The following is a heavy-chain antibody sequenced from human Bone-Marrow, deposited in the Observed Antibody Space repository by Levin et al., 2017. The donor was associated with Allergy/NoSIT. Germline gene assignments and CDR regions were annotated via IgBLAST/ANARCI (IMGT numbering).Heavy chain of an antibody. CDR2: IYPGDSDT. CDR1: GYSFSSHW. D-gene: IGHD1-26*01. V-gene: IGHV5-51*01. CDR3: ARRDSRSCLVGY. J-gene: IGHJ4*02. Sequence: PGGSLRLSCKGSGYSFSSHWIGWVRQMSGNGLEWLGNIYPGDSDTRYSPSFQGQVTISADKSISTAYLQWSSLKASDTAIYYCARRDSRSCLVGYWGQGPLVTVSS.